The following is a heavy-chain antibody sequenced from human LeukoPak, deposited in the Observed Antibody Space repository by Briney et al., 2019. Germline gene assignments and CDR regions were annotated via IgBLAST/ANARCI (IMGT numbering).Heavy chain of an antibody. J-gene: IGHJ6*02. V-gene: IGHV3-33*06. CDR1: GFSFSSHG. CDR2: IWYDGSNI. D-gene: IGHD5-12*01. CDR3: AKGGGYDSDYYYYGMDV. Sequence: GGSLRLSCAASGFSFSSHGMHWVRQAPGKGLEWVAVIWYDGSNIHYADSVKGRFTISRDNSKNTLYLQMNSLRGEDTAVYYCAKGGGYDSDYYYYGMDVWGQGTTVTVSS.